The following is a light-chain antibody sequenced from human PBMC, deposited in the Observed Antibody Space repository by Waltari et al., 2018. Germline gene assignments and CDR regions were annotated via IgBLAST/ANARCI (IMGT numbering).Light chain of an antibody. CDR3: QQRGNLPET. V-gene: IGKV3-11*01. CDR2: DAS. J-gene: IGKJ2*01. Sequence: EIVLTQSPGTLSLSPGDIATLSCRASQNVNSFLAWYQQKRGQAPRLLISDASKRATGIPDRISGSGSGTDFTLTISSLEPEDFAIYYCQQRGNLPETFGRGTRVEMK. CDR1: QNVNSF.